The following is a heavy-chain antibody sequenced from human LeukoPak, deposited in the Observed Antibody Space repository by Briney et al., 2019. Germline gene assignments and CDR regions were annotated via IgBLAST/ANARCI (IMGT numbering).Heavy chain of an antibody. CDR3: AKAGQGITMIVVVYYFDY. V-gene: IGHV3-23*01. J-gene: IGHJ4*02. D-gene: IGHD3-22*01. Sequence: GGSLRLSCAASGFTFSNYAMNWVRQAPGKGLEWVSAISGSGGSTYYADSVKGRFTISRDNSKNTLYLQMNSLRAEDTAVYYCAKAGQGITMIVVVYYFDYWGQGTLVTVSS. CDR2: ISGSGGST. CDR1: GFTFSNYA.